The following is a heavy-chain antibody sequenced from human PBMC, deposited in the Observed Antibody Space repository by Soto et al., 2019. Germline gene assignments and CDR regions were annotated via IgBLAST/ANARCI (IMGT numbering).Heavy chain of an antibody. CDR2: IYWDDDK. J-gene: IGHJ5*02. CDR1: GFSLSTSGVG. V-gene: IGHV2-5*02. D-gene: IGHD6-13*01. Sequence: SGPTLVNPTQTLTLTFTFSGFSLSTSGVGVGWIRQPPGKALEWLALIYWDDDKRYSPSLKSRLTITKDTSKNQVVLTMTNMDPVDTATYYCAHRRGKQPGNWFDPWGQGTLVTVSS. CDR3: AHRRGKQPGNWFDP.